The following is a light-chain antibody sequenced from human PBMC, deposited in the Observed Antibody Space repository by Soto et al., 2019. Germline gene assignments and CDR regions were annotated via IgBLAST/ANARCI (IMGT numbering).Light chain of an antibody. J-gene: IGLJ1*01. V-gene: IGLV2-8*01. CDR3: SSYAGSNNLNV. CDR1: SSDVGGYNY. CDR2: EVS. Sequence: QSVLTQPPSASGSPGQSVTISCTGTSSDVGGYNYVSWYQQHPGKAPKLMIYEVSKRPSGVPVRFSGSKSGNTASLTVSGLQAEDEADYYCSSYAGSNNLNVFGTGTKVTVL.